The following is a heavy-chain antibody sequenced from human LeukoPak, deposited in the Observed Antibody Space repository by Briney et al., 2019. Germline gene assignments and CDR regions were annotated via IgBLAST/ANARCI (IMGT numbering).Heavy chain of an antibody. D-gene: IGHD3-22*01. J-gene: IGHJ6*03. CDR2: LYPGVST. Sequence: SETLSLTCVVSGGPMHSYYWTWIRQTAEKGLEWIGRLYPGVSTNYNPSLKSRVTMSVDTSKNQFALKLSAVTAADTAVYYCARMKFYDSTGYSPGHYMDVWGKGTTVTVSS. CDR1: GGPMHSYY. CDR3: ARMKFYDSTGYSPGHYMDV. V-gene: IGHV4-4*07.